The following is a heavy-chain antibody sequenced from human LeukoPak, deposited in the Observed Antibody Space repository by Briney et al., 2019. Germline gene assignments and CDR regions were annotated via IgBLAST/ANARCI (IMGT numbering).Heavy chain of an antibody. J-gene: IGHJ4*02. CDR3: ARFPDKRICGSGSYFDY. CDR1: GYTFTGYY. CDR2: INPNSGGT. V-gene: IGHV1-2*02. D-gene: IGHD3-10*01. Sequence: ASVKVSCKASGYTFTGYYMHWVRQAPGQGLEWMGWINPNSGGTNYAQKLQGRVTMTTDTSTSTAYMELRSLRSDDTAVYYCARFPDKRICGSGSYFDYWGQGTLVTVSS.